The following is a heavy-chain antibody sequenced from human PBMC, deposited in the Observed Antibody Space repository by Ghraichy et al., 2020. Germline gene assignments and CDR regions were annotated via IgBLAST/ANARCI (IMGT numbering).Heavy chain of an antibody. V-gene: IGHV4-59*08. CDR3: ARHVRSVYSYGYVFDY. CDR1: GGSISSYY. J-gene: IGHJ4*02. Sequence: ETLSLTCTVSGGSISSYYWSWIRQPPGKGLEWIGYIYYSGSTNYNPSLKSRVTISVDTSKNQFSLKLSSVTAADTAVYYCARHVRSVYSYGYVFDYWGQGTLVTVSS. D-gene: IGHD5-18*01. CDR2: IYYSGST.